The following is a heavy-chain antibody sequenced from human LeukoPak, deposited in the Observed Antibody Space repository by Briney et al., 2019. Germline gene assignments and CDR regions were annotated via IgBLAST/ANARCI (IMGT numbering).Heavy chain of an antibody. CDR3: ATQLRYFDWLLSSYYYYGMDV. CDR1: GYTFTSYG. D-gene: IGHD3-9*01. J-gene: IGHJ6*02. CDR2: MNPNSGNT. V-gene: IGHV1-8*02. Sequence: ASVKVSCKASGYTFTSYGISWVRQAPGQGLEWMGWMNPNSGNTGYAQKFQGRVTMTRNTSISTAHMELSSLRSEDTAVYYCATQLRYFDWLLSSYYYYGMDVWGQGTTVTVSS.